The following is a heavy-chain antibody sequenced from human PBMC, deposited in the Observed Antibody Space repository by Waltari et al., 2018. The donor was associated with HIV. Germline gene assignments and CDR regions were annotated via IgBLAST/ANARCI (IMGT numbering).Heavy chain of an antibody. CDR1: GGSISSGGSY. Sequence: QVQLQESGPGLVKPSQTLSLTCTVSGGSISSGGSYWSWIRQHPGKGLEWIGYIYYSGSTYYNPSLKSRVTISVDTSKNQFSLKLSSVTAADTAVYYCARDPGYSYGYGYYYGMDVWGQGTTVTVSS. CDR3: ARDPGYSYGYGYYYGMDV. J-gene: IGHJ6*02. V-gene: IGHV4-31*03. CDR2: IYYSGST. D-gene: IGHD5-18*01.